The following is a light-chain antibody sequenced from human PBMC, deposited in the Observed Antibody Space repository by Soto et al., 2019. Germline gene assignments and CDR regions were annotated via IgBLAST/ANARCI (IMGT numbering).Light chain of an antibody. CDR2: DAS. Sequence: EIVLTQSPATLSLSPGERATLSCRASQSVSSYLAWYQQKPGQAPRLLIFDASNRATGIPARFSGSGSGTDYTLTISSLEPEDFAVYYCQHRSIWPVSFGQGTRLEI. V-gene: IGKV3-11*01. CDR3: QHRSIWPVS. J-gene: IGKJ5*01. CDR1: QSVSSY.